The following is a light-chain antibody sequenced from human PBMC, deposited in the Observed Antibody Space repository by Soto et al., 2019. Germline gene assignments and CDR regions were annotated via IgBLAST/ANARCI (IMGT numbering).Light chain of an antibody. V-gene: IGLV2-14*03. CDR2: DVN. Sequence: QAVVTQPASASGSPGQSITISCTGTSSDIGAYNFVSWYQQHPGKAPKLMLYDVNIRPSGVSNRFSGSKSGNTASLTISGLQAEDEADYYCTSWTTSTTMIFGGGTKLTVL. J-gene: IGLJ2*01. CDR3: TSWTTSTTMI. CDR1: SSDIGAYNF.